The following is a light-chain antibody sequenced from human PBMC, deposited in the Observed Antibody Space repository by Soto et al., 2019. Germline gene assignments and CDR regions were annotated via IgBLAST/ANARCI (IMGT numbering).Light chain of an antibody. V-gene: IGKV3-20*01. J-gene: IGKJ4*01. Sequence: EIVLTQSPGTLSLSPVERATLSFRASQSVSGSYLAWYQQKPGQAPRLLIYGASSRATGIPDRFSGSGSGTDFTLTISRLEPEDFAVYYCQQYGSSPLTFGRGTKVDIK. CDR2: GAS. CDR1: QSVSGSY. CDR3: QQYGSSPLT.